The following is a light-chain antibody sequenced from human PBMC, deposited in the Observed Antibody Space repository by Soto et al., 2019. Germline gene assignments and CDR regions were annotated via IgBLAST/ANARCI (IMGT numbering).Light chain of an antibody. Sequence: DIQMTQSPSTLSASVGDRVTITCRASQSISSWLAWYQQKPGKAPKLLIYDASSLESGVPSRFSGSGSGTEFALTFSSLQPDDFATYYCQQYNSYSGFGQGTKVEIK. V-gene: IGKV1-5*01. CDR3: QQYNSYSG. CDR1: QSISSW. CDR2: DAS. J-gene: IGKJ1*01.